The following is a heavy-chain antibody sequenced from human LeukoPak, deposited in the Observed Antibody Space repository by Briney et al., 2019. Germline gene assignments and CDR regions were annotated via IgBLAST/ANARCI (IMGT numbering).Heavy chain of an antibody. CDR3: ARGPSSERVVAATYWFDP. Sequence: APVKVSCKASGYTFTSYDINWVRQATGQGLEWMGWMNPNSGNTGYAQKFQGRVTITRNTSISTAYMELSSLRSEDTAVYYCARGPSSERVVAATYWFDPWGQGTLVTVSS. CDR2: MNPNSGNT. V-gene: IGHV1-8*03. J-gene: IGHJ5*02. D-gene: IGHD2-15*01. CDR1: GYTFTSYD.